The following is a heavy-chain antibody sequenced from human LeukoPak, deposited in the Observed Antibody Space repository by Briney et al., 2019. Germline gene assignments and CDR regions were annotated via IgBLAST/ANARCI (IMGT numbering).Heavy chain of an antibody. CDR2: IKPNSGGT. V-gene: IGHV1-2*02. D-gene: IGHD4-11*01. J-gene: IGHJ6*02. CDR3: ARDNYGSNYYYYYGMDV. CDR1: GYTFTGYY. Sequence: ASVKVSCKASGYTFTGYYMHWVRQAPGQGLEWMGWIKPNSGGTNYAQKFQGRVTMTRDTSISTAYMELSRLRSDDTAVYYCARDNYGSNYYYYYGMDVWGQGTTVTVSS.